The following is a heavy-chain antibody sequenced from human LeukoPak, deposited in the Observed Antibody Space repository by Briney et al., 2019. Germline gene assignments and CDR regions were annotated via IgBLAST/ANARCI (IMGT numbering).Heavy chain of an antibody. CDR1: GFTFDDFA. V-gene: IGHV3-43D*03. Sequence: GGPLSLSCAASGFTFDDFAMHWVRQAPGKGLESFSLISWDGDSTYYSDSVKGRFTISRDNNKNSLYLQMNSLRTEDTALYYCATAPYDSIGIFDYWGQGTLVTVSS. CDR3: ATAPYDSIGIFDY. D-gene: IGHD3-22*01. J-gene: IGHJ4*02. CDR2: ISWDGDST.